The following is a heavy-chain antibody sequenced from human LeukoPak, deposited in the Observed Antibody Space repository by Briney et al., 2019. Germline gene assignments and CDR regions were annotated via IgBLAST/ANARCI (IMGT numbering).Heavy chain of an antibody. CDR2: LYYSGST. D-gene: IGHD2-15*01. V-gene: IGHV4-59*08. CDR3: ARHRVGYCSGGSCSYRATNYYYYMDV. CDR1: GGSISSYY. J-gene: IGHJ6*03. Sequence: PSETLSLTCTVSGGSISSYYWSWIRQPPGKGLGWIGYLYYSGSTNYNPSLKSRVTISVDTSKNQFSLKLSSVTAADTAVYYCARHRVGYCSGGSCSYRATNYYYYMDVWGKGTTVTVSS.